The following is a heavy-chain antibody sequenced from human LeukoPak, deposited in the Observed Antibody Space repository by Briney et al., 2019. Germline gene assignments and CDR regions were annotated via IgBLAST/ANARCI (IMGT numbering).Heavy chain of an antibody. CDR2: IYYSGST. D-gene: IGHD3-3*01. J-gene: IGHJ4*02. CDR3: ARGSTEGRITIFGVVYDY. V-gene: IGHV4-59*12. CDR1: GGSISSYY. Sequence: SETLSLTCTVSGGSISSYYWSWIRQPPGKGLEWIGYIYYSGSTNYNPSLKSRVTISVDTSKNQFSLKLSSVTAADTAVYYCARGSTEGRITIFGVVYDYWGQGTLVTVSS.